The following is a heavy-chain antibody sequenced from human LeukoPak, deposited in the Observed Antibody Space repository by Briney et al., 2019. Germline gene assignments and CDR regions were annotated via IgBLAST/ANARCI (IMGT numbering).Heavy chain of an antibody. CDR1: GGSFSGYY. J-gene: IGHJ2*01. CDR2: INHSGST. D-gene: IGHD2-2*01. CDR3: ASVRTRLYCSSTSCRYWYFDL. Sequence: SATLSLTGAGYGGSFSGYYWSWIRQPPGKGLDWIGEINHSGSTNYNPYPKSRVTISVDTSKTQFSLKLSSVTAADTAVYYCASVRTRLYCSSTSCRYWYFDLWGRGTLVTVSS. V-gene: IGHV4-34*01.